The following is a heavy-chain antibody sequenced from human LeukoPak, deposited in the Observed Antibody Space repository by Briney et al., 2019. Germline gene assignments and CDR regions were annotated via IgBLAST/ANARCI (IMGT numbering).Heavy chain of an antibody. V-gene: IGHV3-23*01. J-gene: IGHJ6*02. D-gene: IGHD6-13*01. CDR1: GFSFRSFA. CDR2: ISGGGEDT. CDR3: GRTIAQYTNTWLYYYGLDV. Sequence: GGSLRLSCTASGFSFRSFAMSWARQAPGQGLEWVSSISGGGEDTYYADSVKGRFTISRDNSETTLYLQMNSLGADDTALYYCGRTIAQYTNTWLYYYGLDVWGQGTTVTVSS.